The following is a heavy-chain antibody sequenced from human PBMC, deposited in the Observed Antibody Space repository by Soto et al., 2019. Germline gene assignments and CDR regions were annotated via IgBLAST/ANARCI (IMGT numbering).Heavy chain of an antibody. CDR2: IGPYNGNT. V-gene: IGHV1-18*01. CDR1: GYTFNNYG. J-gene: IGHJ2*01. Sequence: QVQLVQSGAEVKKPGASVKVSCKASGYTFNNYGISWVRQAPGQGLEWMGWIGPYNGNTDHAQNVQGRVTMTTDTATNTAYMELRRLRSEDTALYYCARCDCSVGSCYTCWHFDLWGRGTLVTVSS. D-gene: IGHD2-15*01. CDR3: ARCDCSVGSCYTCWHFDL.